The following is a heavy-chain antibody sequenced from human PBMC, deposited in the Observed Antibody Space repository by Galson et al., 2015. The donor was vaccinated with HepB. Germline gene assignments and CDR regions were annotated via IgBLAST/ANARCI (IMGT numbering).Heavy chain of an antibody. D-gene: IGHD3-3*01. CDR3: AREGQVEIFAGMDV. J-gene: IGHJ6*02. CDR2: ISSSSSTI. CDR1: GFTFSSYS. V-gene: IGHV3-48*02. Sequence: SLRLSCAASGFTFSSYSMNWVRQAPGKGLEWVSYISSSSSTIYYADSVKGRFTISRDNAKNSLYLQMNSLRDEDTAVYYCAREGQVEIFAGMDVWGQGTTVTVSS.